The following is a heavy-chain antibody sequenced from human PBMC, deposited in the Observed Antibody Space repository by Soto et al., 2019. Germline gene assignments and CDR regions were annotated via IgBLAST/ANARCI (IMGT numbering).Heavy chain of an antibody. J-gene: IGHJ4*02. D-gene: IGHD6-19*01. CDR2: ISYDGSNR. CDR3: ARYPVYSSQRGFFDY. CDR1: GFTFSSYA. V-gene: IGHV3-30-3*01. Sequence: GSLRLSCAVSGFTFSSYAMHWVRQAPGKGLEWVAVISYDGSNRYYADSVKGRFTISRDNSKNTLYLQMNSLRDEDTAVYYCARYPVYSSQRGFFDYWGQGTLVPVSS.